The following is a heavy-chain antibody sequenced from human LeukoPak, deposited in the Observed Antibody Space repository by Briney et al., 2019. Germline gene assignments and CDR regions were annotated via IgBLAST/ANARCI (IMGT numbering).Heavy chain of an antibody. D-gene: IGHD6-13*01. Sequence: HPGGSLRLSCAASGFTFSGSSIHWVRQASGKRLEWVGLIRTKANSYATAYAASVTGRFTISRDDSKDTSYLQMNSLKTEDTALYFCTTSYSGNSWYDWFGPWGQGTLVTVSS. CDR3: TTSYSGNSWYDWFGP. V-gene: IGHV3-73*01. J-gene: IGHJ5*02. CDR1: GFTFSGSS. CDR2: IRTKANSYAT.